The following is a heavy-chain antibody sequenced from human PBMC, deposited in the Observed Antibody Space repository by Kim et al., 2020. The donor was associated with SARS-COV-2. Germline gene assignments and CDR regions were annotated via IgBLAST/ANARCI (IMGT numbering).Heavy chain of an antibody. V-gene: IGHV3-30*04. CDR2: ISYDGSNK. Sequence: GGSLRLSCAASGFTFSSYAMHWVRQAPGKGLEWVAVISYDGSNKYYADSVKGRFTISRDNSKNTLYLQMNSLRAEDTAVYYCAREVGRYYDSSGPTGGWFDPWGQGTLVTVSS. D-gene: IGHD3-22*01. CDR1: GFTFSSYA. CDR3: AREVGRYYDSSGPTGGWFDP. J-gene: IGHJ5*02.